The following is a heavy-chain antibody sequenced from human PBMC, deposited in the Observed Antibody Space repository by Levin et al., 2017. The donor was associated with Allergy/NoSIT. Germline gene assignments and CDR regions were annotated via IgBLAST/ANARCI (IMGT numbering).Heavy chain of an antibody. D-gene: IGHD3-3*01. V-gene: IGHV4-30-4*01. CDR1: GGSISSGNYY. J-gene: IGHJ3*02. Sequence: SETLSLTCTVSGGSISSGNYYWSWIRQPPGKGLEWIGYIYYSGSTYYNPSLKSRVTISVDTSKNQFSLNLSSVTAADTAVYYCARDVPPVYDFWTGQHGAFDIWGQGTMVTVSS. CDR3: ARDVPPVYDFWTGQHGAFDI. CDR2: IYYSGST.